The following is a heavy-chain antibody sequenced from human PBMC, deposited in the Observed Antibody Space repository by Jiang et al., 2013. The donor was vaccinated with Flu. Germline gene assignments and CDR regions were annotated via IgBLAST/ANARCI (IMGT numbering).Heavy chain of an antibody. CDR3: AKVTYYLDSNGFESNYFDH. CDR2: VSYAGTND. D-gene: IGHD3-22*01. Sequence: VQLVESGGGVVQPGRSLRLSCAASGFTFSLYSFHWVRQAPGKGLEWVAVVSYAGTNDYYADSVKGRFTISRDNSKNTLFLQMNSLRAEDTAVYYCAKVTYYLDSNGFESNYFDHWGQGTLVTVSS. V-gene: IGHV3-30*18. J-gene: IGHJ4*02. CDR1: GFTFSLYS.